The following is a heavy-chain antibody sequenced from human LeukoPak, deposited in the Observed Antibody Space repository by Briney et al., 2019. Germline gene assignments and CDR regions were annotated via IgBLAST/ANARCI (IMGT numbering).Heavy chain of an antibody. D-gene: IGHD2-2*02. CDR3: ASLCSSTSCYKGSNFDY. CDR2: INHSGSI. V-gene: IGHV4-34*01. Sequence: SETLSLTCAVYGGSFSGYYWSWIRQPPGKGLEWIGEINHSGSINYNPSLKSRVTISVDTSKNQFSLKLSSVTAADTAVYYCASLCSSTSCYKGSNFDYWGQGTLVTVSS. J-gene: IGHJ4*02. CDR1: GGSFSGYY.